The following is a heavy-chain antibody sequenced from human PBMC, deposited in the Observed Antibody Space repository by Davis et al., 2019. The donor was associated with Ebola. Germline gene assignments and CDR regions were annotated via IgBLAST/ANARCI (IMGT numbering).Heavy chain of an antibody. J-gene: IGHJ4*02. V-gene: IGHV3-48*01. D-gene: IGHD3-16*01. CDR1: GFIFNTYS. Sequence: GESLKISCAASGFIFNTYSMNWVRQAPGKGLEWVSYISSSSRTIYYADSVKGRFTISRDNAKNTLYLQMNSLRAEDTAVYYCARQGGGFDYWGQGTLVTVSS. CDR3: ARQGGGFDY. CDR2: ISSSSRTI.